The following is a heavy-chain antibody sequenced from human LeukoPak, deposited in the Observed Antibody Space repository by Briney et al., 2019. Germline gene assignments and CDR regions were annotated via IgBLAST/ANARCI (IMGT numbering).Heavy chain of an antibody. Sequence: ASVKVSCKASGYTFTGYYMHWVRQAPGQGLEWMGIIDPSGGSTSYAQKFQGRVTMTRDTSTSTVYMELSSLRSEDTAVYYCASSGMATTGLDYWGQGTLVTVSS. V-gene: IGHV1-46*01. J-gene: IGHJ4*02. CDR2: IDPSGGST. CDR3: ASSGMATTGLDY. D-gene: IGHD5-24*01. CDR1: GYTFTGYY.